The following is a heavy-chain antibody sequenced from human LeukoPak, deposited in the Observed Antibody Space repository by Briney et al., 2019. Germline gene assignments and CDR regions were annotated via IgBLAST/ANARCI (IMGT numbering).Heavy chain of an antibody. CDR1: GGSISSYY. CDR2: INHSGST. V-gene: IGHV4-34*01. Sequence: SETLSLTCTVSGGSISSYYWSWIRQPPGKGLEWIGEINHSGSTNYNPSLKSRVTISVDTSKNQFSLKLSSVTAADTAVYYCARKKGSITMVRGVIFWFDPWGQGTLVTVSS. CDR3: ARKKGSITMVRGVIFWFDP. D-gene: IGHD3-10*01. J-gene: IGHJ5*02.